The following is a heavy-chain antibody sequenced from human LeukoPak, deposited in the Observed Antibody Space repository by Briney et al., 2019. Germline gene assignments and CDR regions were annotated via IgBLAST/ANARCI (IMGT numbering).Heavy chain of an antibody. D-gene: IGHD1-26*01. V-gene: IGHV3-23*01. CDR3: ARDQSGYRGSYDY. CDR1: GFTFSSYA. J-gene: IGHJ4*02. CDR2: ISGSGGST. Sequence: GGSLRLSCAASGFTFSSYAMSWVRQAPGKGLEWVSAISGSGGSTYYADSVKGRFTISRDNSKNTLYLQMNSLRAEDTAVYYSARDQSGYRGSYDYWGQGTLVTVSS.